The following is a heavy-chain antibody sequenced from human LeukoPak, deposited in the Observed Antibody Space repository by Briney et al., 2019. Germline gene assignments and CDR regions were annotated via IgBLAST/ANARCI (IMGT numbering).Heavy chain of an antibody. CDR2: IYHSGST. CDR3: AREPRGPYYYGSGSSPFDY. J-gene: IGHJ4*02. V-gene: IGHV4-38-2*02. D-gene: IGHD3-10*01. Sequence: SETLSLTCTVSGYSLSSGYYWGWIRHPPGKGLEWIGSIYHSGSTYYNPSLKSRVTISVDTSKNQFSLKLSSVTAADTAVYYCAREPRGPYYYGSGSSPFDYWGQGTLVTVSS. CDR1: GYSLSSGYY.